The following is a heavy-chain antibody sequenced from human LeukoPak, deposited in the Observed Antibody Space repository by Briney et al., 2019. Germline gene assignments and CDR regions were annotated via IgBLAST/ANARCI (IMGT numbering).Heavy chain of an antibody. CDR1: GGSFSGYY. Sequence: SETLSLTCAVYGGSFSGYYWSWIRQPPGKGLEWIGEISHSGSTNYNPSLKTRVTISVDTSKNQFSLKLTSVTAADTAVYYCAARDYNILTGSDDYWGQGTLVTVSS. CDR3: AARDYNILTGSDDY. J-gene: IGHJ4*02. CDR2: ISHSGST. D-gene: IGHD3-9*01. V-gene: IGHV4-34*01.